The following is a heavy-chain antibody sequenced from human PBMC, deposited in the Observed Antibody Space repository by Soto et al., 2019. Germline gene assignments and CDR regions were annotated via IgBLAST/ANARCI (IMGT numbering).Heavy chain of an antibody. J-gene: IGHJ3*02. V-gene: IGHV1-69*01. CDR1: GGTFSSYA. CDR2: IIPIFGTA. D-gene: IGHD6-13*01. CDR3: ARGGYSSSDPPGAFDI. Sequence: QVQLVQSGAEVKKPGSSVKVSCKASGGTFSSYAISWVRQAPGQGLEWMGGIIPIFGTANYAQKFQGRVTIAADESTITAYMELSSLRSEDTAVYYCARGGYSSSDPPGAFDIWGQGTMVTVSS.